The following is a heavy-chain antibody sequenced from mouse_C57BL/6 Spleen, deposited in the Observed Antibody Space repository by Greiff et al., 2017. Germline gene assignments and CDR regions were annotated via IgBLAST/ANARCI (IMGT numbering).Heavy chain of an antibody. J-gene: IGHJ3*01. CDR1: GFTFSSYG. Sequence: EVQVVEPGGVLVKPGGSLKLSCAASGFTFSSYGLSWVGQTPDKRLVWVATISSGGSYTYYPDSVMGRFTISRDNAKNALYLQMSSLKSEETAMYYCAREGIYYDYDDWGQGCLVTVSA. D-gene: IGHD2-4*01. CDR2: ISSGGSYT. CDR3: AREGIYYDYDD. V-gene: IGHV5-6*01.